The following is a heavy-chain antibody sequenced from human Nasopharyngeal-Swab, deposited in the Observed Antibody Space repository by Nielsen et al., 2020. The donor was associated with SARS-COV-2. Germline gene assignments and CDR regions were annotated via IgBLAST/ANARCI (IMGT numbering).Heavy chain of an antibody. CDR3: ARMTVVVVAATPAFDI. J-gene: IGHJ3*02. CDR1: GGSISSYY. CDR2: IYYSGST. Sequence: SETLSLTCTVSGGSISSYYWSWIRQPPGKGLEWIGYIYYSGSTNYNPSLKSRVTISVDTSKNQFSLKLSSVTAADTAVYYCARMTVVVVAATPAFDIWGQGTTVTVSS. V-gene: IGHV4-59*01. D-gene: IGHD2-15*01.